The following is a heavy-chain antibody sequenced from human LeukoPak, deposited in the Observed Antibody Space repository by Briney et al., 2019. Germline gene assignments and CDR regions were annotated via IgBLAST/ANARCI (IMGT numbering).Heavy chain of an antibody. V-gene: IGHV5-51*01. CDR3: AKVRAAAGTEVHY. CDR2: IYPGDSDT. J-gene: IGHJ4*02. Sequence: GESLKISCKGSGYSFTSYWIGWVRQMPGKGLEWMGIIYPGDSDTGYSPSFQGQVTISADKSISTAYLQWSSLKASDTAMYYCAKVRAAAGTEVHYWGQGTLVTVSS. CDR1: GYSFTSYW. D-gene: IGHD6-13*01.